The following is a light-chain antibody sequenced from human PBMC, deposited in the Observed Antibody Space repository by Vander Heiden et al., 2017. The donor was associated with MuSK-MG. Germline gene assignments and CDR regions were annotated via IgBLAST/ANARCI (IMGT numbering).Light chain of an antibody. CDR2: GAS. Sequence: EIVLTQPPGTLSLSPGERATLSCRASQSVRRSYLEWYQKKPGQAPRLLIYGASRRGNGIPDRFSGSGSGTDFTLTISRLEPEDFAVYYCHQECSSPWTFGQGTQVEIK. CDR3: HQECSSPWT. J-gene: IGKJ1*01. CDR1: QSVRRSY. V-gene: IGKV3-20*01.